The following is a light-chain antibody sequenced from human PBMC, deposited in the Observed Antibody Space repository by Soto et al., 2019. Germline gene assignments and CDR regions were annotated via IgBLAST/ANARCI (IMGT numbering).Light chain of an antibody. CDR2: GAS. CDR1: QSVSSN. V-gene: IGKV3-15*01. CDR3: QQYTNWPHT. Sequence: EIVMTQSPATLSVSPGERATLSCRASQSVSSNLAWYQQKPAQAPRLLIYGASTRATGIPARFSGSGSGTEFTLTISSLQSEDFAIYYCQQYTNWPHTFGQGNKLEIK. J-gene: IGKJ2*01.